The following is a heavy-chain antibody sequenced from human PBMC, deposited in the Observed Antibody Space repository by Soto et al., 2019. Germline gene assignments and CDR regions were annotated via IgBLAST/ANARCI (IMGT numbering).Heavy chain of an antibody. CDR1: GGSISVYY. Sequence: SETLSLTCTVSGGSISVYYWSWIRQPAGKGLEWIGRIYTSGRTNYSPSLESRVSMSVDMSKNQFSLKLRSVTAADTAVYYCARQVPAAIRLGWFDPWGQGTLVTVSS. D-gene: IGHD2-2*02. V-gene: IGHV4-4*07. J-gene: IGHJ5*02. CDR3: ARQVPAAIRLGWFDP. CDR2: IYTSGRT.